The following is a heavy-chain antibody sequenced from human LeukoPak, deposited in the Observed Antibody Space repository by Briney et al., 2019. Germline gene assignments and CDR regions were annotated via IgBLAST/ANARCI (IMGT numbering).Heavy chain of an antibody. CDR1: GFAFSSYW. V-gene: IGHV3-74*01. CDR3: ARGRPHGNDY. J-gene: IGHJ4*02. D-gene: IGHD4-23*01. Sequence: GGSLRLSCAASGFAFSSYWMNWVRQAPGKGLVWVSRIASGGSSTTYADSVKGRFSISRDNAKNTLYLQMNSLRVEDTAVYYCARGRPHGNDYWGQGTLVTVSS. CDR2: IASGGSST.